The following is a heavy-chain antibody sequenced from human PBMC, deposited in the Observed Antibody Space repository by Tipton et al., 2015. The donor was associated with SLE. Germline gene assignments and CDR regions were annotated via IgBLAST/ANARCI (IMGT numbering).Heavy chain of an antibody. J-gene: IGHJ4*02. D-gene: IGHD4-23*01. Sequence: SLRLSCAASGFTFSSYTMTWVRQAPGKGLEGVSDITESGTTRDYADSVKGRFTISRDNSKNTVYLQMNSLRAEDTAVYYCAKSPVDQGGNFEALDSWGQGTLVTVSS. V-gene: IGHV3-23*01. CDR2: ITESGTTR. CDR3: AKSPVDQGGNFEALDS. CDR1: GFTFSSYT.